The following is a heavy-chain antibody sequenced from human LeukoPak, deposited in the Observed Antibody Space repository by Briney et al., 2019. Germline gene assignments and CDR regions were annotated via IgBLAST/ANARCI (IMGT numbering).Heavy chain of an antibody. V-gene: IGHV3-33*01. J-gene: IGHJ4*02. CDR1: GFTFSSYG. CDR2: IWYDGSNE. Sequence: PGGSLRLSCAASGFTFSSYGMHWVRQAPGKGLEWVAVIWYDGSNENYADSVKGRFTISRDNSKNTLYLQMNSLRAEDTAVYYYARAGDLEGANIDYWGQGTLVTVSS. D-gene: IGHD1-26*01. CDR3: ARAGDLEGANIDY.